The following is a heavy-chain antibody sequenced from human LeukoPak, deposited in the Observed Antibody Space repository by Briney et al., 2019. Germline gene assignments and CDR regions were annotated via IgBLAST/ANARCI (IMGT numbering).Heavy chain of an antibody. CDR2: INHSGST. CDR1: GGSFSGYY. CDR3: ARKTRWLAYYYYYGMDV. J-gene: IGHJ6*02. D-gene: IGHD6-19*01. V-gene: IGHV4-34*01. Sequence: SETLSLTCAVYGGSFSGYYWSWIRQPPGKGLEWIGEINHSGSTNYNPSPKSRVTISVDTSKNQFSLKLSSVTAADTAVYYCARKTRWLAYYYYYGMDVWGQGTTVTVSS.